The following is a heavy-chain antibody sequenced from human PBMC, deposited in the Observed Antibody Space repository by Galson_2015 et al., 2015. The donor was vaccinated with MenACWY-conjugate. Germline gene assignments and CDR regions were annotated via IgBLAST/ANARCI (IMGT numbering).Heavy chain of an antibody. CDR2: IQYDGSNK. Sequence: SLRLSCAASGFTFSSNGMHWVRQAPGKGLEWVAFIQYDGSNKYYADSVKGRFTISRDNSKKTLSLQMNSLRAEDTAVYYCVKQYCSSIDCFMASFHYWGQGTLVTVSS. J-gene: IGHJ4*02. D-gene: IGHD2-2*01. V-gene: IGHV3-30*02. CDR1: GFTFSSNG. CDR3: VKQYCSSIDCFMASFHY.